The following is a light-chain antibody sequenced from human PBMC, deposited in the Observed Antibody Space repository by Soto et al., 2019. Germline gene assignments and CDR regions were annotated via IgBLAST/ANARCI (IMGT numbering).Light chain of an antibody. CDR1: SASVSASHF. V-gene: IGLV8-61*01. CDR3: GLCMRSGISV. Sequence: QAVVPQEPSFSVSPGGTVTLTWGLSSASVSASHFPSWYQQTPGQAPRTRIYNTNTRSSGVPGRFSGAILGNRAALTITGAQAGDGSDYYCGLCMRSGISVFGGGTQVTV. J-gene: IGLJ2*01. CDR2: NTN.